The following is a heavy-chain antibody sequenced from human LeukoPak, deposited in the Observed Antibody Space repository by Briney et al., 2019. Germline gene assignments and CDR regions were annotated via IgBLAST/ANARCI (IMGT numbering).Heavy chain of an antibody. D-gene: IGHD6-19*01. CDR2: ISGSGGST. J-gene: IGHJ4*02. V-gene: IGHV3-23*01. CDR3: AKDLSSGWTQYYFDY. Sequence: GGSLRLSCAASGFTFSSYAMSWVRQAPEKGLEWVSAISGSGGSTFYADSLKGRFTISRDNSKNTLYLQMNSLRAEDTAVYYCAKDLSSGWTQYYFDYWGQGTLVTVSS. CDR1: GFTFSSYA.